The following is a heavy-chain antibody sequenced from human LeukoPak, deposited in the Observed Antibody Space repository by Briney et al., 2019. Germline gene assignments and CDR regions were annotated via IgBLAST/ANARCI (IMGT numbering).Heavy chain of an antibody. D-gene: IGHD5-18*01. CDR1: GDSFSNYY. CDR3: AREAVTYSSGFYDDQ. V-gene: IGHV4-4*07. Sequence: SETLSLTCNVSGDSFSNYYWSWIRQPAGRGLEWIGRIYGSGGSNYNPSLKSRVSISVDKSKNRFSLNLTSVTAADTAVYSCAREAVTYSSGFYDDQWGQGTLVTVSS. J-gene: IGHJ4*02. CDR2: IYGSGGS.